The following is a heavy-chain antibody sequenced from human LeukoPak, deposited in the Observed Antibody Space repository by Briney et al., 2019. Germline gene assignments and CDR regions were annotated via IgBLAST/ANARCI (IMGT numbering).Heavy chain of an antibody. CDR2: VSYDGSNK. J-gene: IGHJ4*02. CDR1: GFTFSSYA. V-gene: IGHV3-30*04. Sequence: GGSLKLSCAASGFTFSSYAMHWVRQAPGKGLEWVAVVSYDGSNKYYANSVKGRFTISRDKSKNTLHLQMNSLRAEDTAIYYCARDTSFAVGATLDFWGQGTLVTVSS. CDR3: ARDTSFAVGATLDF. D-gene: IGHD1-26*01.